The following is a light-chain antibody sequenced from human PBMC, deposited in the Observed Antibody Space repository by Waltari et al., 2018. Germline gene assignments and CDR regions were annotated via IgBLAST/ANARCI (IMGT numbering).Light chain of an antibody. CDR1: RSDDGSYNL. Sequence: QSALTQPASVSGSPGQSITISCTGTRSDDGSYNLSSWYQQHPGKAPKLMIYEGTKRPSGVSNRFSGSKSGNTASLTISGLQAEDEADYYCCSYAGSSTLIFGGGTKLTVL. CDR3: CSYAGSSTLI. V-gene: IGLV2-23*01. J-gene: IGLJ2*01. CDR2: EGT.